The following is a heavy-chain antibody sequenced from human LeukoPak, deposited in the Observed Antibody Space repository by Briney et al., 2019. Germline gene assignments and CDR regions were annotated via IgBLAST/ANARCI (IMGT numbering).Heavy chain of an antibody. J-gene: IGHJ4*02. D-gene: IGHD3-3*02. CDR1: GFTFSSYA. CDR2: ISYDGSNK. V-gene: IGHV3-30-3*01. Sequence: GGSLRLSCAASGFTFSSYAMHWVRQAPGKGLEWVAVISYDGSNKYYADSVKGRFTISRDNSKNTLYLQMNSLRAEDTAVYYCARVLGSDDYWGQGTLVTVSS. CDR3: ARVLGSDDY.